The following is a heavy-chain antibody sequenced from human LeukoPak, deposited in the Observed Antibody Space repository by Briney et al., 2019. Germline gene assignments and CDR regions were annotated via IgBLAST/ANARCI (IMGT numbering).Heavy chain of an antibody. D-gene: IGHD3-22*01. Sequence: GRSLRLSCAASGFTFSSYGMHGVRQARGKGLEGVAVIWYDGSNKYYADFVKGRFTISRDTSKNTLYLQMNSLRADDTAVYYCARSEAAVVAAYYFGYWGQGTLVTVSS. CDR3: ARSEAAVVAAYYFGY. CDR1: GFTFSSYG. CDR2: IWYDGSNK. V-gene: IGHV3-33*01. J-gene: IGHJ4*02.